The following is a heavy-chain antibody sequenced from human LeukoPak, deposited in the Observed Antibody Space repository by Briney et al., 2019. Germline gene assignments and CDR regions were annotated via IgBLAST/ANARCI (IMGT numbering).Heavy chain of an antibody. D-gene: IGHD4-23*01. Sequence: ASVKVSCKAPGFTFTGYYIHWVRQAPGQGLEWMGWVNPNSGGTNYAQMFQGRVTMTRDTSINTAYMELSGLRSDDTAVYYCARDSYGGNWSLGYWGQGILVTVSS. J-gene: IGHJ4*02. V-gene: IGHV1-2*02. CDR3: ARDSYGGNWSLGY. CDR2: VNPNSGGT. CDR1: GFTFTGYY.